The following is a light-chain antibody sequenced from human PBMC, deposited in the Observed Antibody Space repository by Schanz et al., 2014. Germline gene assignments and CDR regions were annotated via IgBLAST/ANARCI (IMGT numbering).Light chain of an antibody. J-gene: IGKJ3*01. Sequence: EIVLTQSPGTLSLSPGERATLSCRASQSVSSGYLAWYQQKPGQAPRLLIYGASSRATGIPDRFSGSGSGTDFTLTISSLEPEDFAVYYCQQRSNWSFTFGPGTKVDIK. CDR1: QSVSSGY. V-gene: IGKV3D-20*02. CDR3: QQRSNWSFT. CDR2: GAS.